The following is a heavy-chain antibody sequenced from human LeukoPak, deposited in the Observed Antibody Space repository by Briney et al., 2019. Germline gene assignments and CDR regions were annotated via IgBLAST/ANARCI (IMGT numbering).Heavy chain of an antibody. CDR3: ARHPELYFFDY. D-gene: IGHD3-10*01. J-gene: IGHJ4*02. Sequence: PSETLSLTCTVSGASISSYYWGWIRQPPGKGLEWIGYISYSGSTNYNPSLKSRVTISADTSKNQVSLTLSSVTAADTAVYYCARHPELYFFDYWGQGTLVTVSS. CDR1: GASISSYY. V-gene: IGHV4-59*08. CDR2: ISYSGST.